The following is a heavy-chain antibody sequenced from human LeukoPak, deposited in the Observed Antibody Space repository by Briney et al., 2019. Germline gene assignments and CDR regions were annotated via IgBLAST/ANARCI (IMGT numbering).Heavy chain of an antibody. J-gene: IGHJ4*02. CDR3: ARVRGYCSGGSCLGGYFDY. V-gene: IGHV3-20*01. Sequence: TGGSLRLSCAASGFTFDDYGMSWVRQAPGKGLEWVSGINWNGGSTGYADSVKGRFTISRDNAKNSLYLQMNSLRAEDTALYHCARVRGYCSGGSCLGGYFDYWGQGTLVTVSS. CDR2: INWNGGST. CDR1: GFTFDDYG. D-gene: IGHD2-15*01.